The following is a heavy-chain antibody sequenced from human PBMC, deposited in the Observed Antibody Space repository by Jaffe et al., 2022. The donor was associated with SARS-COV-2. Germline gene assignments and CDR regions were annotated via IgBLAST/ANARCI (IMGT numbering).Heavy chain of an antibody. CDR3: ARDIEFCSSTSCYERSFYYYYGMDV. V-gene: IGHV1-18*01. J-gene: IGHJ6*02. CDR1: GYTFTSYG. D-gene: IGHD2-2*01. CDR2: ISAYNGNT. Sequence: QVQLVQSGAEVKKPGASVKVSCKASGYTFTSYGISWVRQAPGQGLEWMGWISAYNGNTNYAQKLQGRVTMTTDTSTSTAYMELRSLRSDDTAVYYCARDIEFCSSTSCYERSFYYYYGMDVWGQGTTVTVSS.